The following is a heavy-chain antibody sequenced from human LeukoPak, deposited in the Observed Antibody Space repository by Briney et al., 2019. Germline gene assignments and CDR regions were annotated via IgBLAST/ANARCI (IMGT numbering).Heavy chain of an antibody. V-gene: IGHV4-39*01. CDR3: ARLDKGINAAHFDY. J-gene: IGHJ4*02. D-gene: IGHD3-22*01. CDR2: ISYSGGT. Sequence: SETLSLTCTVSGGSISSSDFYWGWIRRPPGKGLEWIGVISYSGGTSYNPSLKSRVTISVDTSKSHFSLRLSSVTAADTAIYYCARLDKGINAAHFDYWGQGTLVTVSS. CDR1: GGSISSSDFY.